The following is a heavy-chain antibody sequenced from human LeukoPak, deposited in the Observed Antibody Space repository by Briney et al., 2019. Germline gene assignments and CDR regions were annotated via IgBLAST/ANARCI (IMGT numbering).Heavy chain of an antibody. CDR1: GYTFTGYY. J-gene: IGHJ3*02. D-gene: IGHD2-2*01. V-gene: IGHV1-2*02. Sequence: ASVKVSCKASGYTFTGYYMHWVRQAPGQGLEWVGWINPNSGGTNSAQKFQVRVTMTRDTTTSTDYMELSRLRYDDTAVYYCARFSIAVVPGDSNAFDIWGQGTTVTVSS. CDR2: INPNSGGT. CDR3: ARFSIAVVPGDSNAFDI.